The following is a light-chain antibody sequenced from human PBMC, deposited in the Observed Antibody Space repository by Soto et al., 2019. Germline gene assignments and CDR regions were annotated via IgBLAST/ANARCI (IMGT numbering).Light chain of an antibody. J-gene: IGKJ4*01. CDR2: DAS. Sequence: DIQMTQSPSSLSASVGDRVTITCQASQDISNHLSWYQQKPGKAPKLLIYDASNLETGVTSGFSGSGSGTDFTFTISSLQPENVATYYCQQHHSLPLTFGGGTKVEIK. CDR3: QQHHSLPLT. CDR1: QDISNH. V-gene: IGKV1-33*01.